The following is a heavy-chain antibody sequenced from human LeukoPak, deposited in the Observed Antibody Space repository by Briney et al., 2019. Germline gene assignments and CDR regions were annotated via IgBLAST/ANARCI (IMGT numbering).Heavy chain of an antibody. J-gene: IGHJ4*02. D-gene: IGHD2-15*01. CDR3: ARVGPGTPGFDY. CDR2: IYHSGRT. Sequence: SETLSLTCTVSGYSISTGYYWGWIRQPAGKVLEGIGSIYHSGRTSYNPALRRRGSISVDTSKNQFSLKLSSVTAADTAVYYCARVGPGTPGFDYWGQGTLVTVSS. CDR1: GYSISTGYY. V-gene: IGHV4-38-2*02.